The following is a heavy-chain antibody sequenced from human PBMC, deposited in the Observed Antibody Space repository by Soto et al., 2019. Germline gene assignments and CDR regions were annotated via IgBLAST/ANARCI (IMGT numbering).Heavy chain of an antibody. D-gene: IGHD4-17*01. CDR2: ISSSGRGI. CDR1: GFTFSRYE. CDR3: ARGVDYADRSWFGP. Sequence: PGGSLRLSCAASGFTFSRYEMNWVRQAPGKGLQWVSYISSSGRGIYADSVKGRFTISRDNAKNLLYLQMNSLRAEDTAVYYCARGVDYADRSWFGPWGQGALVTVSS. J-gene: IGHJ5*02. V-gene: IGHV3-48*03.